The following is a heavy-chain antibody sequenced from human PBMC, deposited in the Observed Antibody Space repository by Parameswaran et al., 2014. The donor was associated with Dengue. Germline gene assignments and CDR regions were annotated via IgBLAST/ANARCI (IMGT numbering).Heavy chain of an antibody. Sequence: VRQAPGKGLEWIGRIRNRVNSYTTEYAASVKGRFTISRDDSRNSLYLHMDSLKTEDTAVYYCATSYGGYWGQGTLVTVSS. D-gene: IGHD3-10*01. CDR2: IRNRVNSYTT. CDR3: ATSYGGY. V-gene: IGHV3-72*01. J-gene: IGHJ4*02.